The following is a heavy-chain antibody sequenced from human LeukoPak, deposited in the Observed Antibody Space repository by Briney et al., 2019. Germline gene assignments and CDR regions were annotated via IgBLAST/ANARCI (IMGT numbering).Heavy chain of an antibody. D-gene: IGHD5-12*01. CDR1: GFTFSTYA. Sequence: GGSLRLSCAASGFTFSTYAMSWVRQAPGKGLGWVSTTSANGDTTYYADSVKGRFTISRDNSKITLYLYMNSLRAEDAAVYYCAKDRAGYSIARGFDYWGQGTLVTVSS. CDR3: AKDRAGYSIARGFDY. J-gene: IGHJ4*02. V-gene: IGHV3-23*01. CDR2: TSANGDTT.